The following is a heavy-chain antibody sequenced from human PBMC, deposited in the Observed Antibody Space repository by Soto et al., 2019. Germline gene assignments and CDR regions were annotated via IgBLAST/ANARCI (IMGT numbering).Heavy chain of an antibody. CDR2: ISYDGSNK. CDR3: VKARGYSYNYGLDV. V-gene: IGHV3-30*18. J-gene: IGHJ6*02. CDR1: GFTFSSYG. Sequence: QVQLVESGGGVVQPGRSLRLSCAASGFTFSSYGFHWVRQAPGKGLEWVALISYDGSNKYYADSVKGRFTISRDNSKKTLYLQMNSLRPEDTAVYYCVKARGYSYNYGLDVWGQGTTVAVSS. D-gene: IGHD5-18*01.